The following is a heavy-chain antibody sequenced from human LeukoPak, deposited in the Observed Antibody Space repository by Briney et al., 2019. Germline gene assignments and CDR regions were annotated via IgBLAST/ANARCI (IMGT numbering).Heavy chain of an antibody. V-gene: IGHV1-8*01. CDR3: ATGEELEPHDY. Sequence: ASVKVSCKASGYTFISYDINWVRQATGQGLEWMGWMNPNSGNTGYAQKFQGRVTMTRNTSISAAYMELSSLRSEDTAVYYCATGEELEPHDYWGQGTLVTVSS. CDR2: MNPNSGNT. J-gene: IGHJ4*02. CDR1: GYTFISYD. D-gene: IGHD1-1*01.